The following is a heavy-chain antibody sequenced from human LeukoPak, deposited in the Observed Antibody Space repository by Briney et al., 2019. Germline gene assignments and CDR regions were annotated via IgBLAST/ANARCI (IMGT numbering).Heavy chain of an antibody. Sequence: SVKVSCKASGGTFNSYAISWVRQAPGQGLEWMGGIIPIFGTANYAQKFQGRVTITADESTSTAYMELSSLRSEDTAVYYCARDPDPVGGLDYWGQGTLVTVSS. J-gene: IGHJ4*02. CDR3: ARDPDPVGGLDY. CDR1: GGTFNSYA. V-gene: IGHV1-69*13. D-gene: IGHD1-14*01. CDR2: IIPIFGTA.